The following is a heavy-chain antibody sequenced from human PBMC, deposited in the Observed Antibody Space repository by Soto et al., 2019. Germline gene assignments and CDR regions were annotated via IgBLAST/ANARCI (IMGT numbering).Heavy chain of an antibody. J-gene: IGHJ6*04. CDR3: ATGVGLDV. D-gene: IGHD1-26*01. V-gene: IGHV3-23*01. CDR1: ALMLCPVR. CDR2: IGDSGAST. Sequence: EQSLRHPSGASALMLCPVRYHWVRQAPGKGLEWVSAIGDSGASTYYADSVKGRFTISRDNSRNTLYLQLNSLRAEDTAVYYCATGVGLDVWGNGTTVTVSS.